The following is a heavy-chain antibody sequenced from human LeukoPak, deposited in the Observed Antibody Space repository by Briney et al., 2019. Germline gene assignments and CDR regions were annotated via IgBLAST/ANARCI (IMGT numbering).Heavy chain of an antibody. CDR1: GYTFTSYG. CDR3: ARSVGPAAMLYYYYMDV. V-gene: IGHV1-18*01. J-gene: IGHJ6*03. D-gene: IGHD2-2*01. CDR2: ISAYNGNT. Sequence: ASVKVSCKASGYTFTSYGISWVRQAPGQGLEWMGWISAYNGNTNYAQKLQGRVTMTTDTSTSTAYMELRSLRSDDTAVYYCARSVGPAAMLYYYYMDVWGKGTTVTVSS.